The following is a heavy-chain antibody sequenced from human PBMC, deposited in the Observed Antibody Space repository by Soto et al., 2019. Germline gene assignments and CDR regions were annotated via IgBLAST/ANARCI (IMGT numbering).Heavy chain of an antibody. Sequence: GGSLILSCAASGFTFSSYSMSWVRQAPGKGLEWVSGFRTGGDDATTYYADSVKGRFTISRDNSKNTLYLQMNSLRAEDTAVYYCARDLKVDSSRWYNWLDPSGQGNLVTVS. V-gene: IGHV3-23*01. CDR1: GFTFSSYS. J-gene: IGHJ5*02. CDR2: FRTGGDDATT. CDR3: ARDLKVDSSRWYNWLDP. D-gene: IGHD6-13*01.